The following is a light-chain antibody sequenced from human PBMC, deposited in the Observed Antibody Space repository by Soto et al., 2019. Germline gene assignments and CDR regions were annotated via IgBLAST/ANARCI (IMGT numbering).Light chain of an antibody. V-gene: IGKV3-11*01. CDR3: QQRSNWLT. CDR1: QRVSSY. J-gene: IGKJ4*01. Sequence: EIVLTQSPATLSLSPGERATLSCRASQRVSSYLAWYQQKPGQAPRLLIYDASNRATGIPARFSGSGSGTDFTLTISSLEPEDFAVYYCQQRSNWLTLGGGTKVEIK. CDR2: DAS.